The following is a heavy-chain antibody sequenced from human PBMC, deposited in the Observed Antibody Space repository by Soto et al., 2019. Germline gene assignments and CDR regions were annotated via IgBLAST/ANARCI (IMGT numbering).Heavy chain of an antibody. J-gene: IGHJ4*02. CDR2: FNTGNGDT. D-gene: IGHD3-22*01. CDR1: GYTFSTYG. Sequence: GASVKVSCKAPGYTFSTYGIHLGRQAPGQRLEWMGWFNTGNGDTKYSQKFQGRVTLTGDTSASTASMELSGLRSADTAVYYCARVVPLYDRTSPLDYWGQGTLVTVSS. CDR3: ARVVPLYDRTSPLDY. V-gene: IGHV1-3*04.